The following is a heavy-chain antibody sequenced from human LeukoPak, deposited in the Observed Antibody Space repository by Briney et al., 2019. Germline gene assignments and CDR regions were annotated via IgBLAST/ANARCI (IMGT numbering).Heavy chain of an antibody. J-gene: IGHJ5*02. D-gene: IGHD3-22*01. V-gene: IGHV4-39*01. CDR1: GGSISGRNYY. CDR3: ARGFYDSGGANYFDP. Sequence: PSETLSLTCTVSGGSISGRNYYLAWLRQPPGKGLEWFGNIYHSGSTFYNPSLKSHVTMSVDTSKNQFSLILTSAVAAGTAVFHCARGFYDSGGANYFDPWGQGTLVTVSS. CDR2: IYHSGST.